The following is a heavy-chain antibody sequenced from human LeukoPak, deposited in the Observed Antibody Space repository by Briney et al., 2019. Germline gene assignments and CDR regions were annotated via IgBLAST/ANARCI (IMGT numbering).Heavy chain of an antibody. V-gene: IGHV3-30*02. CDR1: GFTFSSYG. J-gene: IGHJ4*02. CDR3: AKDHGYSSGCSDY. CDR2: IRYDGSNK. D-gene: IGHD6-19*01. Sequence: PGGSLRLSCAASGFTFSSYGMHWVRQAPGKGLEWVAFIRYDGSNKYYADSVKGRFTISRDNSKNTLYLQMNSLRAEGTAVYYCAKDHGYSSGCSDYWGQGTLVTVSS.